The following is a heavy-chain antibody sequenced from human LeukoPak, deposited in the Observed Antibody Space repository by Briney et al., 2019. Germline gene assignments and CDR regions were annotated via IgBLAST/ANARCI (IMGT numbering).Heavy chain of an antibody. Sequence: SVKVSCKASGGTFSSYAISWVRQAPGQGLEWMGGIIPIFGTANYAQKFQGRVTITADESTSTAYMELSSLRSEDTAVYYCASPGRSSGWYDLGYFDYWGQGTLVTISS. CDR1: GGTFSSYA. V-gene: IGHV1-69*13. CDR2: IIPIFGTA. J-gene: IGHJ4*02. D-gene: IGHD6-19*01. CDR3: ASPGRSSGWYDLGYFDY.